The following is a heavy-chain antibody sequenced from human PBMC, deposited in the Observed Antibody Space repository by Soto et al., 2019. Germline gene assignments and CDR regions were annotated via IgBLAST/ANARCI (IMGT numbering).Heavy chain of an antibody. CDR3: ARGGALRPYGHFTLAF. CDR2: IHATGST. J-gene: IGHJ4*02. CDR1: GDSITSGSYS. D-gene: IGHD3-16*01. Sequence: QLQLRESGSRLVQPSQTLTLICSVSGDSITSGSYSWSWIRQAPGKVLEWIGSIHATGSTSFSPSLSRRLTMSVDTSQNQFSLSLNSVTAADTAVYYCARGGALRPYGHFTLAFWGQVTLVTVSS. V-gene: IGHV4-30-2*01.